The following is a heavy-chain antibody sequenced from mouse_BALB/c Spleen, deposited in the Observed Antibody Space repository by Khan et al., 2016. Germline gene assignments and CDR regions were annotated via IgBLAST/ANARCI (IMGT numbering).Heavy chain of an antibody. CDR3: TRLESYGWRDY. CDR1: GFDFSRYW. J-gene: IGHJ2*01. Sequence: EVKLLESGGGLVQPGGSLKLSCAASGFDFSRYWMSWVRQAPGKGREWSGEINTDRSTIKYMPSLKDKFIISRDNAKNTLYLQLSKVSSEETGLYEGTRLESYGWRDYWGKGTTRTVSS. D-gene: IGHD1-1*01. CDR2: INTDRSTI. V-gene: IGHV4-1*02.